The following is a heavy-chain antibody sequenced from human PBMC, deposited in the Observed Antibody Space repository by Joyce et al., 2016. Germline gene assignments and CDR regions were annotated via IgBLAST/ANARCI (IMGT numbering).Heavy chain of an antibody. D-gene: IGHD3-3*01. CDR2: IYYSEST. CDR3: ASGLRFWEWTRFDP. V-gene: IGHV4-39*07. CDR1: GGSISSSSHY. Sequence: QLQLQESGPGLVKPSETLSLTCIVSGGSISSSSHYWGWIRQPPGEGLEWIGSIYYSESTYYTPSLKRRVTIAIDTSKNQVALELSSVNAADTAVYYCASGLRFWEWTRFDPWGQGSLVTVSS. J-gene: IGHJ5*02.